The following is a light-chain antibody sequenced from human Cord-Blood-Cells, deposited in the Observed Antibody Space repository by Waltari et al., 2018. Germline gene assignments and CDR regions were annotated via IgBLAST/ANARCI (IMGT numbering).Light chain of an antibody. V-gene: IGLV3-19*01. J-gene: IGLJ2*01. CDR3: NSRDSSGNHVV. Sequence: SSELTQDPAVSVALGQTVRIPCQGDSPRSYYEIWYQQKPGQAPVLVIYGKNNRPSGIPHRFSGSTSGNTAALTITGAQAEDEADYYCNSRDSSGNHVVFGGGTKLTVL. CDR2: GKN. CDR1: SPRSYY.